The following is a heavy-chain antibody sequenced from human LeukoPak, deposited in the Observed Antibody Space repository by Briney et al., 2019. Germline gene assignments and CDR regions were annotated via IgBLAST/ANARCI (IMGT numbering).Heavy chain of an antibody. CDR3: ASPEYYYDSSGYYYADY. D-gene: IGHD3-22*01. J-gene: IGHJ4*02. Sequence: SETLSLTCTVSGGSISSSSYYWGWIRQPPGKGLEWIGSIYYSGSTYYNPSLKSRVTISVDTSKNQFSLKLSSVTAADTAVYYCASPEYYYDSSGYYYADYWGQGILVTVSS. CDR2: IYYSGST. V-gene: IGHV4-39*01. CDR1: GGSISSSSYY.